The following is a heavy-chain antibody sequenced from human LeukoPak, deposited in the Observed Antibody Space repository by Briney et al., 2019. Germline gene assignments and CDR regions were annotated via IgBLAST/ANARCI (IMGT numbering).Heavy chain of an antibody. Sequence: GGSLRLSCAASGFTFSNYAMAWVSQAPGKGLEWVSGLSGSGANTYYADSVKGRFTISRDNPKNTLYLQMNSLRAEDTAVYYCATEKGDSPDYWGQGTLVTVSS. V-gene: IGHV3-23*01. D-gene: IGHD3-16*01. CDR3: ATEKGDSPDY. CDR1: GFTFSNYA. CDR2: LSGSGANT. J-gene: IGHJ4*02.